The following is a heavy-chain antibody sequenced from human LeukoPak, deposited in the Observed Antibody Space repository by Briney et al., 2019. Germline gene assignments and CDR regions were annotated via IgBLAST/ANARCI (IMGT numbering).Heavy chain of an antibody. CDR1: GYPFTTYG. J-gene: IGHJ4*02. D-gene: IGHD3-3*01. Sequence: APVKVARKASGYPFTTYGLSWVRQAPGQGLEWMGQISGNDGDTTYAQKFQGRVTMTTDTGTTTAYMELTSLTSDDTAVYYCARDVPDFWSGFDHWGQGTLVTVSP. CDR3: ARDVPDFWSGFDH. V-gene: IGHV1-18*01. CDR2: ISGNDGDT.